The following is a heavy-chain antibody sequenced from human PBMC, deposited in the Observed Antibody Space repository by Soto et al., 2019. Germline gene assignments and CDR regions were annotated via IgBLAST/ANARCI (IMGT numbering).Heavy chain of an antibody. Sequence: GGSLSLSCAASGFTFSSYAMSWVRQAPGKGLEWVSAISGSGGSTYYADSVKGRFTISRDNSKNTLYLQMNSLRAEDTAVYYCAKGGDNGWGRIAVRGVTYYMDVWGKGTTVTVSS. CDR3: AKGGDNGWGRIAVRGVTYYMDV. V-gene: IGHV3-23*01. CDR2: ISGSGGST. D-gene: IGHD3-10*01. J-gene: IGHJ6*03. CDR1: GFTFSSYA.